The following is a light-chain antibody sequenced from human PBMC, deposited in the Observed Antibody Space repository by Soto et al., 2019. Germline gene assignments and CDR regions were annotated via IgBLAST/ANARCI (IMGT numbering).Light chain of an antibody. CDR2: GGA. V-gene: IGKV3-20*01. Sequence: EIVLTQSPGTVSLSPGERATLSCRASQSVGSRWLAWYHQKPGQAPRVLLYGGANRATGIPDRFSGSGSGTDFTLTISRLEAEELGGYYCQQYYSSRTFGQGNKVEMK. J-gene: IGKJ1*01. CDR3: QQYYSSRT. CDR1: QSVGSRW.